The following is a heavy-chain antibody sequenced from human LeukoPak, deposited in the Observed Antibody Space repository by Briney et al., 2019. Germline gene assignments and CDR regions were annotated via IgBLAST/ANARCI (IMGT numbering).Heavy chain of an antibody. D-gene: IGHD2-21*01. V-gene: IGHV3-74*01. CDR1: GFSFNYHR. Sequence: GGSLRLSCAASGFSFNYHRMHWVRQAPGKGLVWVSRIRSDGRSTTYADSVRGRFTISRDNSKNTMYLQMSNLRVEDTAIYYCARGSLAIDDYWGQGTLVTVSS. CDR3: ARGSLAIDDY. J-gene: IGHJ4*02. CDR2: IRSDGRST.